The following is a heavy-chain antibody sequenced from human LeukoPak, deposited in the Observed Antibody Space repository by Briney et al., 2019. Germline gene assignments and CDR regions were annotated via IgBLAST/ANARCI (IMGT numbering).Heavy chain of an antibody. D-gene: IGHD6-19*01. J-gene: IGHJ6*02. CDR3: AREPWLVHSYYYGMDV. V-gene: IGHV4-4*02. Sequence: SGTLSLTCAVSGGSISSSNWWSWVRQPPGKGLEWIGEIYHSGSTNYNPSLKSRVTISVDKSKNQFSLKLSSVTAADTAVYYCAREPWLVHSYYYGMDVWGQGTTVTVSS. CDR1: GGSISSSNW. CDR2: IYHSGST.